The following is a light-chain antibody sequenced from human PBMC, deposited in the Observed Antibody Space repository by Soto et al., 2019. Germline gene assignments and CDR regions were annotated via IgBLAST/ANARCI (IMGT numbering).Light chain of an antibody. J-gene: IGKJ4*01. Sequence: EIVMTQSPATLSVSPGERATLSCRASQSVSSSVAWYQQKPGQAPRLLIYGASTRATGIPASFSGSGSGTEFTLTISSLQSEDFALYYCQQYNNWPTLTFGGGTKVEL. CDR2: GAS. CDR1: QSVSSS. CDR3: QQYNNWPTLT. V-gene: IGKV3-15*01.